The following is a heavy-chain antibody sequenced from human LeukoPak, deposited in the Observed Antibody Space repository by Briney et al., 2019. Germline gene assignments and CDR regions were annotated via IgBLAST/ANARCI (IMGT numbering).Heavy chain of an antibody. D-gene: IGHD4-17*01. CDR2: IYYSGST. Sequence: SETLSLTCAVYGGSFSGYYWSWIRQHPGKGLEWIGDIYYSGSTYHSPSLKSRISISVDTSKNRFSLKLSSVTAADTAVYFCTRGRTYGDYSGFGYWGQGTLVTVSS. J-gene: IGHJ4*02. CDR3: TRGRTYGDYSGFGY. V-gene: IGHV4-34*09. CDR1: GGSFSGYY.